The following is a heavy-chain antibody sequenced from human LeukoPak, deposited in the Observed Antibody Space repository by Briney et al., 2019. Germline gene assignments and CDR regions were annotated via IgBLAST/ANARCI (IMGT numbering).Heavy chain of an antibody. J-gene: IGHJ4*02. CDR2: ISSSGGST. D-gene: IGHD3-3*01. Sequence: GGSLRLSCAASGFTFSSYAMSWVRQAPGKGLEWVSTISSSGGSTYHADSVKGRFTISRDNSKNTLYLQMNSLRAEDTAVYYCAKGEVYDFWSGLEYWGQGILVTVSS. CDR3: AKGEVYDFWSGLEY. V-gene: IGHV3-23*01. CDR1: GFTFSSYA.